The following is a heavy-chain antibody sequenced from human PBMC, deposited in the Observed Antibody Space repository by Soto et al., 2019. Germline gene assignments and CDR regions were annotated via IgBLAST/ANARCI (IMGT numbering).Heavy chain of an antibody. J-gene: IGHJ4*02. CDR3: AREVTGGDFDY. Sequence: QVQLQESGPGLVKPSQTLSLTCTVSGGSISSGDYYWSWIRQPPGKGLEWIGYIYYSGSTYYNPSLKSRVTIAVDPAKNQFPRKLRSVTAADTAVYYCAREVTGGDFDYWGQGTLVTVSS. D-gene: IGHD2-21*02. CDR2: IYYSGST. CDR1: GGSISSGDYY. V-gene: IGHV4-30-4*01.